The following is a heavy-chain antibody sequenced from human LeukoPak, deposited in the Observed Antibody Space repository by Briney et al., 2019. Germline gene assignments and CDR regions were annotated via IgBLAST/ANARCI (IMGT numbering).Heavy chain of an antibody. J-gene: IGHJ4*02. CDR2: ISGGGGST. D-gene: IGHD3-22*01. CDR1: GFSFSSYG. Sequence: GGSLRLSCAASGFSFSSYGMTWVRQAPGKGLEWVSSISGGGGSTSSADSVKGRFTISRDNSKNTLYLQMNSLRAEDTAVYYCAKSSYYDSSGYYREYYFDHWGQGTLVTVSS. V-gene: IGHV3-23*01. CDR3: AKSSYYDSSGYYREYYFDH.